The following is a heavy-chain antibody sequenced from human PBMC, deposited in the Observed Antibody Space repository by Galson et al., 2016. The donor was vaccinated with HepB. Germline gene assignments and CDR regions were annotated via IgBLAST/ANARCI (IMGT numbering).Heavy chain of an antibody. J-gene: IGHJ3*01. Sequence: SLRLSCAASGFTFSDYYMNWLRQAPGKGLEWISCISTSGNSMLYANTVRGRFTISRDNAAKSLYLQMSNLRAEDTAVYYCARDLPDDAVEYFDVFDLWGQGTMVTVSS. CDR2: ISTSGNSM. CDR1: GFTFSDYY. D-gene: IGHD2/OR15-2a*01. CDR3: ARDLPDDAVEYFDVFDL. V-gene: IGHV3-11*01.